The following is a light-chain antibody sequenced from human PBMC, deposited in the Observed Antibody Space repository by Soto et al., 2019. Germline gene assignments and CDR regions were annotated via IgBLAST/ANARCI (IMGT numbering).Light chain of an antibody. CDR3: CSYTSDHPRFYG. Sequence: QSVLTQPASVSGSPGQSITISCTGTRSDVGNYNFVSWYQHHPGNAPKLIIYDVGSRPSGVSNRFSGSKSGNTASLAIYGLQAEDEADYYCCSYTSDHPRFYGFGTGTKVTVL. CDR1: RSDVGNYNF. J-gene: IGLJ1*01. V-gene: IGLV2-14*03. CDR2: DVG.